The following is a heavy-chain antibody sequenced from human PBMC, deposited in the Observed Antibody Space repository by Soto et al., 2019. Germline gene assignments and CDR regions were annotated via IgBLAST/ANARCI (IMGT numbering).Heavy chain of an antibody. CDR1: GFTLTRQD. D-gene: IGHD6-6*01. CDR2: LSYDGIAQ. J-gene: IGHJ4*02. Sequence: QEQLVESGGDVVQPGGSLRLSCAASGFTLTRQDMHWVRQAPGKGLERVAVLSYDGIAQYYADSVKGRFTISRDNSKNALCLQMSLLRVADTALYYWVRGGWYGSWSPSGICGEGTLVDVS. CDR3: VRGGWYGSWSPSGI. V-gene: IGHV3-30*03.